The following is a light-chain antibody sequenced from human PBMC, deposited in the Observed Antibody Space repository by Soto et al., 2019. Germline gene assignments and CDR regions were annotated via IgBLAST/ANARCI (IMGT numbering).Light chain of an antibody. CDR2: AAS. Sequence: DIQMTQSPPSLPASVGDRVTLTCRASQSISTYLNWYQQKPGKAPKLVIYAASSLQSGVPSRLSGSGSGTDFTLTISSLQPEDFATYYCQQSYTIPYTFGQGTKLEIK. CDR3: QQSYTIPYT. V-gene: IGKV1-39*01. J-gene: IGKJ2*01. CDR1: QSISTY.